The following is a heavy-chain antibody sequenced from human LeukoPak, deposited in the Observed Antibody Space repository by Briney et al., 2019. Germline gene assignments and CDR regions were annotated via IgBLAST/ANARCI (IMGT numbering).Heavy chain of an antibody. Sequence: SETLSLTCAVYGGSFSDYYWSWIRQPPGKGLEWFGEINHSGGTNYNPSFKSRVTMSVDTSKNQFSLKLSSVTAADTAVYYCTRGEAAAAPFDYWSQGTLVTVSS. CDR3: TRGEAAAAPFDY. J-gene: IGHJ4*02. CDR1: GGSFSDYY. V-gene: IGHV4-34*01. D-gene: IGHD6-13*01. CDR2: INHSGGT.